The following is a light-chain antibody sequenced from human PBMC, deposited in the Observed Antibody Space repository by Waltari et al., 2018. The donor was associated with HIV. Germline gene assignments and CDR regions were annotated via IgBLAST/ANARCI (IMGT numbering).Light chain of an antibody. J-gene: IGKJ4*01. CDR2: GAS. CDR3: QQYDVWPLT. V-gene: IGKV3-15*01. CDR1: QSVGLN. Sequence: DIVLTQSPATLSVSPGVRATPSCRASQSVGLNLAWYQQRPWQPPKLLVYGASTRTSDTSTRFSARGSGTEFTLTITSIRPEDFATYFCQQYDVWPLTFGGGT.